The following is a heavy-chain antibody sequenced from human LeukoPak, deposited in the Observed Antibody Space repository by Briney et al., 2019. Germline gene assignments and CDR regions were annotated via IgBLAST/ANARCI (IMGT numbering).Heavy chain of an antibody. Sequence: ASVKVSCKASGYTFTNYHINWVRQATGQGLEWMAWMSPNSDNTGYAQEFQGRVTITRNTSISTAYMELSSLTSEDTAVYYCARVSSSGGDYWGQGTLVTVSS. V-gene: IGHV1-8*03. CDR1: GYTFTNYH. CDR3: ARVSSSGGDY. J-gene: IGHJ4*02. CDR2: MSPNSDNT. D-gene: IGHD3-10*01.